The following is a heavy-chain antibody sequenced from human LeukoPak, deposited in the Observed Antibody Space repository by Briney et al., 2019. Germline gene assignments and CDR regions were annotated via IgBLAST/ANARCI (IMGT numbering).Heavy chain of an antibody. CDR1: GGSFSGHY. J-gene: IGHJ4*02. CDR3: ARGRRWIQLWLQWYFDY. V-gene: IGHV4-34*01. D-gene: IGHD5-18*01. CDR2: INHSGST. Sequence: SETLSLTCAVYGGSFSGHYWSWIRQPPGKGLEWIGEINHSGSTNYNPSLKSRVTISVDTSKNQFSLKLSSVTAADTAVYYCARGRRWIQLWLQWYFDYWGQGTLVTVSS.